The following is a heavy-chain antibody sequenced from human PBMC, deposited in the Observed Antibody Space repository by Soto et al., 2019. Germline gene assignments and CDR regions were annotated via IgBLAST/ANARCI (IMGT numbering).Heavy chain of an antibody. J-gene: IGHJ6*03. CDR1: GFTFSNFA. V-gene: IGHV3-23*01. CDR2: ITGSTGST. D-gene: IGHD2-2*01. Sequence: EVQVLESGGGSVQPGGSLRLSCAASGFTFSNFAMGWVRHAPGKGLEWVSAITGSTGSTYYADSVRGRFFISRDNSKNTLHLKMNSLRVEDTAVYYCVKDTSSSPYYMDVWGKGTTVTVSS. CDR3: VKDTSSSPYYMDV.